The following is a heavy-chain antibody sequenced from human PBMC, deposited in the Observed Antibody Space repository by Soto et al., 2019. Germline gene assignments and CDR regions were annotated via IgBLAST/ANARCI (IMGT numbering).Heavy chain of an antibody. CDR2: ISGSGGST. CDR3: ARRGAAMVRGVPDRKDAFDI. V-gene: IGHV3-23*01. CDR1: GFTFSSYA. D-gene: IGHD3-10*01. Sequence: GGSLRLSCAASGFTFSSYAMSWVRQAPGKGLEWVSAISGSGGSTYYADSVKGRFTMTRDTSTSTVYMELSSLRSEDTAVYYCARRGAAMVRGVPDRKDAFDIWGQGTMVTVSS. J-gene: IGHJ3*02.